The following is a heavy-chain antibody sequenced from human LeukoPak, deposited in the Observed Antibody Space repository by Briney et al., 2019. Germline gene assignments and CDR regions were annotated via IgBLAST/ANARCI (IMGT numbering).Heavy chain of an antibody. CDR3: ARGTYGDYLFDY. V-gene: IGHV1-69*04. Sequence: ASVKVSCKASGGTFSSYAISWVRQAPGQGLEWMGRIIPILGIANYAQKFQGRVTITADKSTSTAYMELSSLRSDDTAVYYCARGTYGDYLFDYWGQGTLVTVSS. D-gene: IGHD4-17*01. CDR1: GGTFSSYA. CDR2: IIPILGIA. J-gene: IGHJ4*02.